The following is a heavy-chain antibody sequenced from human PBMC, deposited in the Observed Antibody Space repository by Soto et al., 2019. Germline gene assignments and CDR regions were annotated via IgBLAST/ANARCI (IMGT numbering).Heavy chain of an antibody. Sequence: QVQLVESGGGVVQPGRSLRLSCAASGFTFSSYGMHWVRQAPVKGLEWVAVISYDGSNKYYADSVKGRFTISRDNSKNTTYLQMSSLREEDPAVYYCAKDLGDYEDYSYYYGMDVWGQGTTVTVSS. J-gene: IGHJ6*02. CDR3: AKDLGDYEDYSYYYGMDV. CDR2: ISYDGSNK. CDR1: GFTFSSYG. V-gene: IGHV3-30*18. D-gene: IGHD4-17*01.